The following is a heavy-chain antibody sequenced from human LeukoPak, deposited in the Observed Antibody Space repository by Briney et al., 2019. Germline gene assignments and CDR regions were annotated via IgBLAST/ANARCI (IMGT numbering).Heavy chain of an antibody. CDR3: ARQSRTTWNYYYYDMDV. CDR1: GFTFSDYY. J-gene: IGHJ6*02. V-gene: IGHV3-11*01. D-gene: IGHD1-1*01. CDR2: ISSSGSTI. Sequence: GGSLRLSCAASGFTFSDYYMSWIRQAPGKGLEWVSYISSSGSTIYYADSVKGRFTISRDNAKNSLYLQMNSLRAEDTAVYYCARQSRTTWNYYYYDMDVWGQGTTVTVSS.